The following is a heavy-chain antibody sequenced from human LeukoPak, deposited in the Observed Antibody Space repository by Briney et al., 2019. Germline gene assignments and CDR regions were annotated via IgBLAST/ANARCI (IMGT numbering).Heavy chain of an antibody. CDR2: ISYDGSDK. CDR3: AKGCTLFWLKDAFDV. V-gene: IGHV3-30*18. J-gene: IGHJ3*01. CDR1: GFSFSSYG. D-gene: IGHD3-9*01. Sequence: PGESLRLSCAASGFSFSSYGMHWVRQAPGKGLEWVAIISYDGSDKYYADSVKGRFTISRDNSKNTLYLQMNRLRAEDTAVYYCAKGCTLFWLKDAFDVWGQGTMVTVSS.